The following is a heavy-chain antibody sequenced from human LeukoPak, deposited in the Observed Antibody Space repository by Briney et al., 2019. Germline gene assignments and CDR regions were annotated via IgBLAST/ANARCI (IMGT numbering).Heavy chain of an antibody. CDR3: ARGTEMATTLFEY. D-gene: IGHD5-24*01. CDR1: GGSISSYY. V-gene: IGHV4-59*01. J-gene: IGHJ4*02. Sequence: SETLSLTCAVSGGSISSYYWSWIRQPPGKGLEWIGYIYYSGSTNYNPSLKSRVTISVDTSKNQFSLKLSSVTAADTAVYYCARGTEMATTLFEYWGQGTLVTVSS. CDR2: IYYSGST.